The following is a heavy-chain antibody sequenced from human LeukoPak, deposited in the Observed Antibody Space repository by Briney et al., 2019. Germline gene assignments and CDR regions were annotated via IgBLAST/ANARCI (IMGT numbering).Heavy chain of an antibody. CDR2: VSAGHHV. CDR1: GFTLGGHD. CDR3: VREPRGYHYTYFDF. V-gene: IGHV3-13*01. D-gene: IGHD5-18*01. J-gene: IGHJ4*02. Sequence: PAGALRLSCTASGFTLGGHDGHWVRQTTGDGLEWVAAVSAGHHVFYAGYVKGRFTVSREDAKNSLYLQMYSLRAGDTAVYYCVREPRGYHYTYFDFWGQGSLVTVSS.